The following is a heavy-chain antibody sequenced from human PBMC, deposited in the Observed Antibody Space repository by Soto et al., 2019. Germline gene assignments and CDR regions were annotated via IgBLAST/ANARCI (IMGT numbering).Heavy chain of an antibody. CDR1: GATFTRYA. CDR2: IMPIFGTA. J-gene: IGHJ3*02. CDR3: ERVRNYYDSSGYRNDAFDI. D-gene: IGHD3-22*01. Sequence: SVKFSSEASGATFTRYAISWVREPPAHGIEWMGGIMPIFGTANYAQKFQGRVTIPADKSTSTAYMEMSRLRSEDKAVYYCERVRNYYDSSGYRNDAFDIWGQGTMVTVSS. V-gene: IGHV1-69*06.